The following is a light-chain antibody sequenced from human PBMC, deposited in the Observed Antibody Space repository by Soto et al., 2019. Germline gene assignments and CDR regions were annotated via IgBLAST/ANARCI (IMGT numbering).Light chain of an antibody. V-gene: IGKV3-20*01. Sequence: EIVLTQSPGTLSLSPGERATLFCRASQSVSSSYLAWYQQKPGQAPRLLIYGASNRATGIPDRFSGSGSGTDFTLTISRLEPEDFAVYYCQQYGSSPRTFGQGTKLEIK. CDR3: QQYGSSPRT. J-gene: IGKJ2*01. CDR1: QSVSSSY. CDR2: GAS.